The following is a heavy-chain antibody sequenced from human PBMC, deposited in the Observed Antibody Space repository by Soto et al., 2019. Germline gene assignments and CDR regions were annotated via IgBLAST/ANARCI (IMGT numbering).Heavy chain of an antibody. CDR3: AKDRGERAINYFAY. D-gene: IGHD3-10*01. J-gene: IGHJ4*02. CDR2: IYYSGST. V-gene: IGHV4-59*01. Sequence: PSETLSLTCTVSGGSISSYYWSWIRQPPGKGLEWIGYIYYSGSTNYNPSLKSGVPISVDKSKHQFSLKLSSVTAADTAVYYRAKDRGERAINYFAYGGRGTLVPVSS. CDR1: GGSISSYY.